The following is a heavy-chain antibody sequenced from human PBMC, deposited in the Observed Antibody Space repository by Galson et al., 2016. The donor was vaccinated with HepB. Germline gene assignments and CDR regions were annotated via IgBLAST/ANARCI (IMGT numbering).Heavy chain of an antibody. V-gene: IGHV3-48*04. D-gene: IGHD3-3*01. CDR2: ISRSSSSI. CDR1: GFAFDIYA. J-gene: IGHJ6*02. Sequence: LRLSCAASGFAFDIYAMHWVRQAPGKGLEWVSYISRSSSSIYYADSVKGRFTISRDDAKNLLYLQMSSLRAEDTAVYFCARGLGGFWSGVRSRGAMDVWGQGTTVTVSS. CDR3: ARGLGGFWSGVRSRGAMDV.